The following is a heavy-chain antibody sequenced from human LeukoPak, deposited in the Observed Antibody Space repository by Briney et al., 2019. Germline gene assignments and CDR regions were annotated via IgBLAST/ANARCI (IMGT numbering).Heavy chain of an antibody. Sequence: ASVKVSCKVSGYTLTELSMHWVRPAPGKGLGWVGGFDPEDGETIYAQTFQGRGTMTEDTSTDTAYMELSSLRSEDTAVYYCATAPIYCSSTSCRFDYWGQGTLVTVSS. CDR1: GYTLTELS. V-gene: IGHV1-24*01. D-gene: IGHD2-2*01. CDR3: ATAPIYCSSTSCRFDY. CDR2: FDPEDGET. J-gene: IGHJ4*02.